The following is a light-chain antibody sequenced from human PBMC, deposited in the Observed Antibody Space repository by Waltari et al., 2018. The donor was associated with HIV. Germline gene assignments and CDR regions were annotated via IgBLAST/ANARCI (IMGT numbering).Light chain of an antibody. CDR3: EQDGSSRYT. J-gene: IGKJ2*01. CDR1: QSFTSSH. CDR2: GIS. V-gene: IGKV3-20*01. Sequence: EIVFTQSPGTLSLSPGERATLPCRASQSFTSSHLPWYQPKPGQAPRLLIFGISSRVTGSPDGVRGSGAGTDLSLTLRRLAPGDCGVCYCEQDGSSRYTCGEGTKLEIK.